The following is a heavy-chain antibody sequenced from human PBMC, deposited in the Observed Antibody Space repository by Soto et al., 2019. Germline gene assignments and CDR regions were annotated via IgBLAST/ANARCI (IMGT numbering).Heavy chain of an antibody. J-gene: IGHJ3*02. CDR3: AKNYGNAFDI. CDR2: IYHSGST. D-gene: IGHD3-10*01. Sequence: SETLSLTCAVSGGSISSGGYSWSWIRQPPGKGLERIGYIYHSGSTYYNPSLKSRVTISVDRSKKKISLKLRSVTAADTAVYYCAKNYGNAFDIWGQGTMVT. CDR1: GGSISSGGYS. V-gene: IGHV4-30-2*01.